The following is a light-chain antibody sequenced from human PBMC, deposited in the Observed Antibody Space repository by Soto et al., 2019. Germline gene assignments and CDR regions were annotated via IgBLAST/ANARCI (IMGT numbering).Light chain of an antibody. CDR1: QSVSSY. CDR3: QQRGYT. J-gene: IGKJ2*01. CDR2: DAS. V-gene: IGKV3-11*01. Sequence: EIVLTQSPATLSLSPGERATLSCRASQSVSSYLAWYQQKPGQAPRLLIYDASTRATGIPARFRGSGSGTDFILSISSLEPEDFAVYYCQQRGYTFGQGTKLETK.